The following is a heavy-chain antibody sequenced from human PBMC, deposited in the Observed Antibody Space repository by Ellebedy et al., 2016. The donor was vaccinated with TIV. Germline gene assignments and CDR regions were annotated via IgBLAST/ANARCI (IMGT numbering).Heavy chain of an antibody. J-gene: IGHJ4*02. D-gene: IGHD2-2*01. CDR3: ARGDAILPLSDFDY. CDR1: GYTFATYY. Sequence: ASVKVSXXASGYTFATYYIHWVRQAPGQGLEWMGIIDPSGGSATYAQKFQGRVTMTRDTSISTAYMDLSRVTSDDTAVYYCARGDAILPLSDFDYWGQGTLVTVSS. CDR2: IDPSGGSA. V-gene: IGHV1-46*01.